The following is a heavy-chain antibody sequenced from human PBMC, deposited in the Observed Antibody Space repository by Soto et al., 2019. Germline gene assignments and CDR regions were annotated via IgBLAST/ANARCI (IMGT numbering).Heavy chain of an antibody. J-gene: IGHJ4*02. CDR3: ARLYGDDEDY. CDR1: GGSISTNNW. D-gene: IGHD4-17*01. CDR2: VHHSGST. Sequence: PSETMSLTCVVSGGSISTNNWWSWFRQPPGKGLEWIGEVHHSGSTNYNAALKSRVTVSLDKSKNQFSLNLNSVTAADTAVYYCARLYGDDEDYWGQGTLVTVSS. V-gene: IGHV4-4*02.